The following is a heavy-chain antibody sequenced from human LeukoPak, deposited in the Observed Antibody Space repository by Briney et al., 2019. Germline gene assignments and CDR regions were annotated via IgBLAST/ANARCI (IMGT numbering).Heavy chain of an antibody. D-gene: IGHD3-22*01. J-gene: IGHJ4*02. CDR3: AKDLAYYYDSSGYPSGPFDY. V-gene: IGHV3-21*01. CDR2: ISSSSSYI. Sequence: GGSLRLSCAASGFTFSSYSMNWVRQAPGKGLEWVSSISSSSSYIYYADSVKGRFTISRDNSKNTLYLQMNSLRAEDTAVYYCAKDLAYYYDSSGYPSGPFDYWGQGTLVTVSS. CDR1: GFTFSSYS.